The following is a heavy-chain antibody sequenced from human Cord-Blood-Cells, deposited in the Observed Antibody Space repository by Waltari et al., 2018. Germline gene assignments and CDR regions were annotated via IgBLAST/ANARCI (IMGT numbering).Heavy chain of an antibody. CDR3: ARGRAVPGHWYFDL. J-gene: IGHJ2*01. CDR2: IYYSGST. Sequence: QVQLQESGPGLVKPSETLSLTCTVSGGSISSYYWSWIRQPPGQGLEWIGYIYYSGSTNYNPSLKSRVTISVDTSKNQFSLKLSSVTAADTAVYYCARGRAVPGHWYFDLWGRGTLVTVSS. CDR1: GGSISSYY. V-gene: IGHV4-59*01. D-gene: IGHD1-26*01.